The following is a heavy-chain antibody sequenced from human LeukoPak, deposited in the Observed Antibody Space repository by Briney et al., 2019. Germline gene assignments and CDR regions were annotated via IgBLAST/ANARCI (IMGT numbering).Heavy chain of an antibody. Sequence: GGSLRLSCAASGFTVSSSYMSWVRQAPGKGLEWGSVIYSGGSTYYADSVKGRFTISRDNSRNTLYLQMNSLRAEDTAVYYCARDTSRYDFWSGSYYYYGMDVWGQGATVTVSS. CDR3: ARDTSRYDFWSGSYYYYGMDV. CDR2: IYSGGST. D-gene: IGHD3-3*01. J-gene: IGHJ6*02. CDR1: GFTVSSSY. V-gene: IGHV3-53*01.